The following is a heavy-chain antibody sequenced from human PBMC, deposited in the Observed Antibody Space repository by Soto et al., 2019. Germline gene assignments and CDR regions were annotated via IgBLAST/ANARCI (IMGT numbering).Heavy chain of an antibody. Sequence: PSETLSLTCTVSGGSISSYYCSWIRQPPGKGLEWIGYIYYSGSTNYNPSLKSRVTISVDTSKNQFSLKLSSVTAADTAVYYCARLTIHNYYYYYMDVWGKGTTVTVSS. CDR1: GGSISSYY. J-gene: IGHJ6*03. V-gene: IGHV4-59*01. CDR2: IYYSGST. D-gene: IGHD3-9*01. CDR3: ARLTIHNYYYYYMDV.